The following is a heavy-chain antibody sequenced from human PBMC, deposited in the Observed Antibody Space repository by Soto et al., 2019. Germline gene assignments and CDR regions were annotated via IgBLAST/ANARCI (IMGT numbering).Heavy chain of an antibody. V-gene: IGHV1-18*04. CDR3: AREIRYDYVWGTLPPDY. Sequence: ASVKVSCKASGYTFTSYGISWVRQAPGQGLEWMGWISAYNGNTNYAQKLQGRVTMTTDTSTSTAYMELRSLRSDDTAVYYCAREIRYDYVWGTLPPDYWGQGTLVTVSS. CDR1: GYTFTSYG. D-gene: IGHD3-16*01. J-gene: IGHJ4*02. CDR2: ISAYNGNT.